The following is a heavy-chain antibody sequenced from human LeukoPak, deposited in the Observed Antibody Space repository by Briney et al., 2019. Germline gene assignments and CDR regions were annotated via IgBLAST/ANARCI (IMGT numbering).Heavy chain of an antibody. V-gene: IGHV1-69*04. CDR2: IIPILGIA. CDR3: ARDLPEKYYYGSGSVDY. J-gene: IGHJ4*02. D-gene: IGHD3-10*01. CDR1: GGTFSSYA. Sequence: ASVKVSCKASGGTFSSYAISWVRQAPGQGLEWMGRIIPILGIANYAQKFQGRVTITADKSTSTAYMELSSLRSEDTAVYYCARDLPEKYYYGSGSVDYWGQGTLVTVSS.